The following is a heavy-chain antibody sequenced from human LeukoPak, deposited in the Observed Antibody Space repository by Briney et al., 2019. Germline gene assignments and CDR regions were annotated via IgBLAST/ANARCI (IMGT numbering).Heavy chain of an antibody. CDR2: IYYGGST. V-gene: IGHV4-59*01. CDR1: GGSISSYY. D-gene: IGHD6-13*01. J-gene: IGHJ6*02. Sequence: PSETLSLTCTVSGGSISSYYWSWIRQPPGKGLEWIGYIYYGGSTNYNPSLKSRVTISVDTSKNQFSLKLSSVTAADTAVYYCARENSSSWYVNYYYGMDVWGQGTTVTVSS. CDR3: ARENSSSWYVNYYYGMDV.